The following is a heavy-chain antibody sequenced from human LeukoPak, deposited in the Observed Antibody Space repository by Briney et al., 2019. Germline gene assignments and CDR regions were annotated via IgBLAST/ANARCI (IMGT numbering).Heavy chain of an antibody. Sequence: GASVKVSCKASGYTFTSYGISWVRQAPGQGLDWMGWISANNGNTKYTEKFQGRVTMTTDTSTSTAYMELRSLRSDDTAVYYCARVDILTGYYYFDYWGQGTLVTVSS. CDR3: ARVDILTGYYYFDY. V-gene: IGHV1-18*01. J-gene: IGHJ4*02. D-gene: IGHD3-9*01. CDR1: GYTFTSYG. CDR2: ISANNGNT.